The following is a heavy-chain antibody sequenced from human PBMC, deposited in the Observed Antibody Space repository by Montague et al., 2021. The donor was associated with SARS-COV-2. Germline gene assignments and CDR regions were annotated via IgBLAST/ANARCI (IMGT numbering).Heavy chain of an antibody. V-gene: IGHV2-70*01. D-gene: IGHD3-10*01. J-gene: IGHJ4*02. CDR2: INWDDDE. CDR3: ARIQRWGEYYFDF. CDR1: GFSLSNTRMS. Sequence: PALVKPTQTLTLTCTFSGFSLSNTRMSVGWIRQPPGKALEWLALINWDDDEYYNPSLRTRLTISKGTSKNQVVLVMTNMDPMDTGTYYCARIQRWGEYYFDFWGQGALVVASS.